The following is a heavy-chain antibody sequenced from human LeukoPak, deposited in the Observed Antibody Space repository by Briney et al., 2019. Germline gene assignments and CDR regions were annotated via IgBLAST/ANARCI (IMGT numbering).Heavy chain of an antibody. CDR1: GFSFSSYA. Sequence: GGSLRLSCAASGFSFSSYAMSWVRQAPGKGLEWVSGISGRGDNTDYADSVKGRFTISRDNSKNTLFLQMTSLRAEDTAVYCCAKVTGWQYTHGYFDYWGQGALVTVSS. V-gene: IGHV3-23*01. CDR2: ISGRGDNT. CDR3: AKVTGWQYTHGYFDY. J-gene: IGHJ4*02. D-gene: IGHD5-18*01.